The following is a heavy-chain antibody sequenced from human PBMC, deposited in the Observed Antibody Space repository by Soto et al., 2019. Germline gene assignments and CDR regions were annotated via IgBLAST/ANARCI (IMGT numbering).Heavy chain of an antibody. CDR2: FHYGGST. D-gene: IGHD7-27*01. J-gene: IGHJ4*02. CDR1: GGTISSSSYY. CDR3: SRSPGDWAPCDY. V-gene: IGHV4-39*02. Sequence: SETLSLTCTVSGGTISSSSYYWGWIRQPPGKGLEWIGSFHYGGSTYYNPSLKSRVTISVDTSKNDFSLQLSSVTAADTAVYYCSRSPGDWAPCDYWGQGTLVTVS.